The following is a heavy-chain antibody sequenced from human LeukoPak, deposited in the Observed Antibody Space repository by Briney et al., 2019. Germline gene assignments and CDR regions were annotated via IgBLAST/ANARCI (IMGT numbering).Heavy chain of an antibody. D-gene: IGHD2-15*01. CDR1: GYTFTGYY. V-gene: IGHV1-2*02. CDR3: ANDVRYCSGGSCKMAGY. J-gene: IGHJ4*02. CDR2: INPNSGGT. Sequence: ASVKVSCKASGYTFTGYYMHWVRQAPGQGLEWMGWINPNSGGTNYAQKFQGRVTMTRDTSISTAYMELNRLRSDDTAVYYCANDVRYCSGGSCKMAGYWGQGTLVTVSS.